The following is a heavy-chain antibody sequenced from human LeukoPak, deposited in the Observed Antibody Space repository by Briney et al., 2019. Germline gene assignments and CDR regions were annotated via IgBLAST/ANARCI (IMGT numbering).Heavy chain of an antibody. CDR1: GVSFSGYY. Sequence: SETLSLTCAVYGVSFSGYYWSWIRQPPGKGLEWIGEINHSGSTNYNPSLKSRVTISVDTSKNQFSLKLSSVTAADTAVYYCARARLVIKSFDYWGQGTLVTVSS. V-gene: IGHV4-34*01. J-gene: IGHJ4*02. D-gene: IGHD3-9*01. CDR2: INHSGST. CDR3: ARARLVIKSFDY.